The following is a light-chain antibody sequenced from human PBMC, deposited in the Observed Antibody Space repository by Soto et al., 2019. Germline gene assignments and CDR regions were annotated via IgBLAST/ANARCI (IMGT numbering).Light chain of an antibody. CDR1: QSVRSTF. Sequence: EVVLTQSPGTLSLSPGERVTLSCRTSQSVRSTFLAWYQQKPGQAPRLLIYGASTRATGIPDRFSGSGSGTDFTLTISRLEPKDSAVYYCQQYDTSPPTYTFGQGTKLEIK. CDR2: GAS. CDR3: QQYDTSPPTYT. J-gene: IGKJ2*01. V-gene: IGKV3-20*01.